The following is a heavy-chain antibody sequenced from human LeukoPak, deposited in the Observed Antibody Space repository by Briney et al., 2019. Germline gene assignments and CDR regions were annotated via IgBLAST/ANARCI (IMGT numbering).Heavy chain of an antibody. CDR1: GFTFSSYW. V-gene: IGHV3-7*01. D-gene: IGHD2-2*01. CDR2: IKQDGSEK. J-gene: IGHJ5*02. CDR3: AGRDIVVVPAARFDR. Sequence: GGSLRLSCAASGFTFSSYWMSWVRQAPGKGLEWVANIKQDGSEKYYVDSVKGRFTISRDNAKNSLYLQMNSLRAEDTAVYYCAGRDIVVVPAARFDRWGQGTLVTVSS.